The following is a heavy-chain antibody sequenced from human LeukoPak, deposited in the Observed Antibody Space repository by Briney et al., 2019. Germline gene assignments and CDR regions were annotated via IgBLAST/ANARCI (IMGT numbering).Heavy chain of an antibody. CDR2: INHSGST. V-gene: IGHV4-34*01. J-gene: IGHJ3*02. CDR3: ARQNAFDI. Sequence: SETLSLTCAVYGGSFSGYYWSWIRQPPGKGLEWIGEINHSGSTNYNPSLKSRVTISVDTSKNQFSLKLSSVTAADTAVYYCARQNAFDIWGQGTMATVSS. CDR1: GGSFSGYY.